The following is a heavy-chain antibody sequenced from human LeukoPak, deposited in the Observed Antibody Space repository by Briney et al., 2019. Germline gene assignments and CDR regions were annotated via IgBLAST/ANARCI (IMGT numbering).Heavy chain of an antibody. CDR1: GFTFSNYA. CDR2: ILYDGSNE. J-gene: IGHJ4*02. CDR3: ARWGLGPSFDF. V-gene: IGHV3-30-3*01. Sequence: PGSSLRLSCAVSGFTFSNYAMHWVRQAPGKGLEWVAVILYDGSNEYYADSVKGRFTISRDNAKKSVSLQMNSLRADDTAVYYCARWGLGPSFDFWGQGNLVTVAS. D-gene: IGHD1-26*01.